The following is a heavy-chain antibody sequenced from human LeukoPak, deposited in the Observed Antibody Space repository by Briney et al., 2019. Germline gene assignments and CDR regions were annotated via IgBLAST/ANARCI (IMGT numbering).Heavy chain of an antibody. Sequence: PGESLRLSCTASGFSFSNYGMHWVRQAPGKGLEWITVISYDGSNEYYADSVKGRFTISRDNSKITLYLQMNSLRAEDTAVYYCVKGYYDFDYWGQGTLVTVSS. V-gene: IGHV3-30*18. CDR2: ISYDGSNE. D-gene: IGHD3-3*01. CDR3: VKGYYDFDY. J-gene: IGHJ4*02. CDR1: GFSFSNYG.